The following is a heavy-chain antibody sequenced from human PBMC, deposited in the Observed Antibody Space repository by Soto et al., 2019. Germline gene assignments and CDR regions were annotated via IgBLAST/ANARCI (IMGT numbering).Heavy chain of an antibody. CDR2: ISNTGGNT. Sequence: EVHLLESGGGLVQPGGSLRLSCVASGVTFSGYAMSWVRQAPGKGLEWVSHISNTGGNTYYADSMKGRFTISRDNSKNTLYLQLNSLSAEDTAVYFCAKDDNGGITRWSRFDPWGQGTLVTVSS. CDR1: GVTFSGYA. V-gene: IGHV3-23*01. D-gene: IGHD2-15*01. J-gene: IGHJ5*02. CDR3: AKDDNGGITRWSRFDP.